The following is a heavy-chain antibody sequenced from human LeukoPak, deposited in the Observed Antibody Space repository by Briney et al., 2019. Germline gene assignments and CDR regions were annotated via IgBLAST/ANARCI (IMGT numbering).Heavy chain of an antibody. CDR2: ISYDGSDE. J-gene: IGHJ4*02. D-gene: IGHD3-3*01. CDR3: ARDFTPEWFDIH. Sequence: GGSLRLSCAASGFTFSNHWMHWVRQAPGKGLEWVGVISYDGSDEYYTDSVKGRFTISRDNSKNTVYLQMNGLRADDTAVYYCARDFTPEWFDIHWGQGTLVTVS. CDR1: GFTFSNHW. V-gene: IGHV3-30*03.